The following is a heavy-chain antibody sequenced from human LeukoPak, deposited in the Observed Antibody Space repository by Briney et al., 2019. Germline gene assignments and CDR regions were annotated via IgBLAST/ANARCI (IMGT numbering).Heavy chain of an antibody. CDR1: GYTFTNYG. CDR3: VREVSAANAGYMDV. J-gene: IGHJ6*03. D-gene: IGHD6-13*01. Sequence: GASVKVSCKASGYTFTNYGMSWVRQAPGQGLEWMGWISVFYGHTNYSQNFQGRLTMTTHTSTSTAYLELRSLRSDDTAVYYCVREVSAANAGYMDVWGTGTTVTVSS. CDR2: ISVFYGHT. V-gene: IGHV1-18*01.